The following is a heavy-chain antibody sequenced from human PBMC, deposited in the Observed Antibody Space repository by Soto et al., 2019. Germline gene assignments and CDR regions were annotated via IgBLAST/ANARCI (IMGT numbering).Heavy chain of an antibody. CDR2: IYHSGST. CDR3: AKDLPSWGIAAAGIGVFVY. CDR1: GGSISSGGYS. D-gene: IGHD6-13*01. V-gene: IGHV4-30-2*01. Sequence: SETLSLTCAVSGGSISSGGYSWSWIRQPPGKGLEWIGYIYHSGSTYYNPSLKSRVTISVDRSKNQFSLKLSSVTAEDTAVYYCAKDLPSWGIAAAGIGVFVYWGQGTLVTVSS. J-gene: IGHJ4*02.